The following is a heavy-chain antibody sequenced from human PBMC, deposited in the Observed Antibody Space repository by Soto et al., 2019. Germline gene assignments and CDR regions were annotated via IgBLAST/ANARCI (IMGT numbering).Heavy chain of an antibody. Sequence: ASVKVSCKASGYSFTGYYMHWVRQAPGQGLEWMGWINPHSGGTNFAQKFQGRVTMTRDTSISTAYMELSRLRSDDTAVYYCAIYYGSGSYFKIVSYFDYWGQGTLVTVS. J-gene: IGHJ4*02. D-gene: IGHD3-10*01. V-gene: IGHV1-2*02. CDR3: AIYYGSGSYFKIVSYFDY. CDR2: INPHSGGT. CDR1: GYSFTGYY.